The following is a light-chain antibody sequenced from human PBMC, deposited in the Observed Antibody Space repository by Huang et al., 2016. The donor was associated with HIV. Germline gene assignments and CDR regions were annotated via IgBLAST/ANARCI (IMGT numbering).Light chain of an antibody. J-gene: IGKJ1*01. V-gene: IGKV3-15*01. CDR2: GAS. CDR3: QQYNNWLA. Sequence: EIVMTQSPATLSVSPGERATLSCRASQTVNSNLAWYQHKPGQAPRLLIYGASTRATGVPARFSGSGSWTKFTLTISSLQSEDFAVYYCQQYNNWLAFGQGTKVEIK. CDR1: QTVNSN.